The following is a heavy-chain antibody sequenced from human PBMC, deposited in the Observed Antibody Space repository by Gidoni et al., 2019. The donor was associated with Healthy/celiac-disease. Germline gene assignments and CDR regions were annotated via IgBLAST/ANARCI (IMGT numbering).Heavy chain of an antibody. CDR3: TTLISRVGTSSIRDY. V-gene: IGHV3-15*01. CDR2: IKSKTDGGTT. J-gene: IGHJ4*02. Sequence: EVQLVESGGGLVKPGGSLRLSCSASGFTFINAWMSWVRQAPGKGLEWVGRIKSKTDGGTTDYAAPVKGRFTISRDDSKNTLYLQMNSLKTEDTAVYYCTTLISRVGTSSIRDYWGQGTLVTVSS. CDR1: GFTFINAW. D-gene: IGHD1-1*01.